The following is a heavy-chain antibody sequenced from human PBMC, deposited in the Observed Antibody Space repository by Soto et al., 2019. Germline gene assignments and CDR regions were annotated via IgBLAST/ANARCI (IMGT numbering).Heavy chain of an antibody. Sequence: SETLSLTCTVSGGSINSGGYSWTWIRQPPGKGLEWIGFIYHTGTTYYNPSLKSRVTISVDTSKNQFSLKLSSVTAADTAVYYCATHGGSGWYWFDPWGQGTLVTVSS. J-gene: IGHJ5*02. CDR3: ATHGGSGWYWFDP. V-gene: IGHV4-30-2*01. CDR2: IYHTGTT. D-gene: IGHD6-19*01. CDR1: GGSINSGGYS.